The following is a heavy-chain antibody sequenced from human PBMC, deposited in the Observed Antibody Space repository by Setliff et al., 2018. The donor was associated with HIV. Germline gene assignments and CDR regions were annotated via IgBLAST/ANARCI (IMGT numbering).Heavy chain of an antibody. J-gene: IGHJ4*02. CDR2: ISAYNGNT. V-gene: IGHV1-18*01. CDR3: AIPRGYSSGWSIFDY. D-gene: IGHD6-19*01. Sequence: ASVKVSCKASGYTFTSYGISWVRQAPGQGLEWMGWISAYNGNTNYAQKFQGRVTITRDTSASTAYMELSSLRSEDTAVYYCAIPRGYSSGWSIFDYWGQGTLVTVSS. CDR1: GYTFTSYG.